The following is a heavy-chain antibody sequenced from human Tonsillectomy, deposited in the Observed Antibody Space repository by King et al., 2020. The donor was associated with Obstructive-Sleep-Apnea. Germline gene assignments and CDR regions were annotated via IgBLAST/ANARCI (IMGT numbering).Heavy chain of an antibody. V-gene: IGHV4-61*01. CDR1: GGSVSSGSYY. CDR3: ARGLVDRYSYVFFDY. Sequence: QLQESGPGLVKPSETLSLTCTVSGGSVSSGSYYWSWIRQPPGKGLEWIGDIYYSGSTNYNPSLKSRVTISVDTSKNQFSLKLSSVTAADTAVYYCARGLVDRYSYVFFDYWGQGTLVTVSS. D-gene: IGHD5-18*01. J-gene: IGHJ4*02. CDR2: IYYSGST.